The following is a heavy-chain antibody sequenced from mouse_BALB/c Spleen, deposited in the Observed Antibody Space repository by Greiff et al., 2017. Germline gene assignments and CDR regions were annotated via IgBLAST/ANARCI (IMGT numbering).Heavy chain of an antibody. CDR1: GYAFSSSW. CDR3: AREGIIYYYCTPWFDV. Sequence: VKLQESGPELVKPGASVKISCKASGYAFSSSWMNWVKQRPGQGLEWIGRIYPGDGDTNYNGKFKGKATLTADKSSSTAYMQLSSLTSVDSAVYFGAREGIIYYYCTPWFDVWGAGTTVTVSS. CDR2: IYPGDGDT. J-gene: IGHJ1*01. D-gene: IGHD1-1*01. V-gene: IGHV1-82*01.